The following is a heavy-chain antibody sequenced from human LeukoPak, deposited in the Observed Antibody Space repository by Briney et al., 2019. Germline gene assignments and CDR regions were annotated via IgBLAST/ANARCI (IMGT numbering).Heavy chain of an antibody. CDR3: AKWGFGPSKSIARGGGFDY. CDR2: IKTDGSEK. J-gene: IGHJ4*02. V-gene: IGHV3-7*01. CDR1: GFTFSNYW. D-gene: IGHD6-6*01. Sequence: PGGSLRLSCEGSGFTFSNYWMGWVRQAPGKGLQWVANIKTDGSEKYYVDSVKGRFTISRDNAKNSLYLQMNSLRAEDTAVYYCAKWGFGPSKSIARGGGFDYWGQGTLVTVSS.